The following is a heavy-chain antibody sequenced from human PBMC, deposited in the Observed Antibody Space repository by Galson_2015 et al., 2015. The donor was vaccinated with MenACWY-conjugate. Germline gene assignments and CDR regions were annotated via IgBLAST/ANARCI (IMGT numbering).Heavy chain of an antibody. CDR2: INAGNGNT. Sequence: SVKVSCKASGYTFTTYSIHWVRQAPGQRLEWMGWINAGNGNTKYSQNFQGRVTITRDTSATAAYMELSSLRSEDTAVYYCSRSPKVVVPAAFFDSWGQGTLVTVSS. V-gene: IGHV1-3*01. J-gene: IGHJ4*02. CDR1: GYTFTTYS. D-gene: IGHD2-2*01. CDR3: SRSPKVVVPAAFFDS.